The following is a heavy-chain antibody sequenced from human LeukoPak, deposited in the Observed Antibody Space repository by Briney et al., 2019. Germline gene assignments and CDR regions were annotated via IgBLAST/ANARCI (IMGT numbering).Heavy chain of an antibody. V-gene: IGHV3-53*05. CDR2: IYSGGST. CDR3: AKDGGDGYNHDAFDI. D-gene: IGHD5-24*01. Sequence: PGGSLRLSCAASGFTVSSNYMSWVRQAPGKGLEWVSVIYSGGSTYYADSVKGRFTISRDNSKNTLYLQMNSLRAEDTAVYYCAKDGGDGYNHDAFDIWGQGTMVTVSS. J-gene: IGHJ3*02. CDR1: GFTVSSNY.